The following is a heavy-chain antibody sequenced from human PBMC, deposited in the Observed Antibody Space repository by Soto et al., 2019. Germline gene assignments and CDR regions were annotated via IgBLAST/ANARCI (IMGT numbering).Heavy chain of an antibody. V-gene: IGHV4-4*07. D-gene: IGHD3-3*01. Sequence: SETLSLTCSVSGGTISGYYWTWIRQPAGKGLEWIGRIYSSGNTKYNPSLQSRVTMSLDTSNNQFSLRLTSVTAADTAVYYCPRGQRFSDWFDPWGQGTLVTV. J-gene: IGHJ5*02. CDR2: IYSSGNT. CDR3: PRGQRFSDWFDP. CDR1: GGTISGYY.